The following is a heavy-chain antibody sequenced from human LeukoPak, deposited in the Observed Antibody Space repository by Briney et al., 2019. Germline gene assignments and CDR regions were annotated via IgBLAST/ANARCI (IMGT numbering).Heavy chain of an antibody. CDR1: GYTFTSYG. CDR2: INPSGGST. CDR3: ARGPASGDLGGEWFGP. J-gene: IGHJ5*02. D-gene: IGHD4-17*01. Sequence: ASVKVSCKASGYTFTSYGISWVRQAPGQGLEWMGIINPSGGSTSYAQKFQGRVTMTRDMSTSTVYMELSSLRSEDTAVYYCARGPASGDLGGEWFGPWGQGTLVTVSS. V-gene: IGHV1-46*01.